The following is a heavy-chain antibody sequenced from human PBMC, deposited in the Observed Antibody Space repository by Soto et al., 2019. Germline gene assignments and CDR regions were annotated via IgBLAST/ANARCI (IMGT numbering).Heavy chain of an antibody. J-gene: IGHJ6*02. CDR3: ARAKGDLDYYYYGMDV. D-gene: IGHD3-16*01. CDR1: GFTFSSYG. V-gene: IGHV3-33*01. Sequence: PGGSLRLSCAASGFTFSSYGMHWVRQAPGKGLEWVAVIWYDGSNKYYADSVKGRFTISRDNSKNTLYLQMNSLRAEDTAVYYCARAKGDLDYYYYGMDVWGQGTTVTVSS. CDR2: IWYDGSNK.